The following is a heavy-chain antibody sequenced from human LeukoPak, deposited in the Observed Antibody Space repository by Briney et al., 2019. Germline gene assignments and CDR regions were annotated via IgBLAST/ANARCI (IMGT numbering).Heavy chain of an antibody. CDR3: ERNSRYSFDI. CDR2: IKSDASET. CDR1: GFTFSKFW. D-gene: IGHD2/OR15-2a*01. Sequence: GGSLRLSCAASGFTFSKFWMSRVRQAPGKGLERVAHIKSDASETYYVDSVKGRFTISRDNAKNSLYLPMNSLRAEDTAVYYCERNSRYSFDIWGQGTMVTVSS. J-gene: IGHJ3*02. V-gene: IGHV3-7*04.